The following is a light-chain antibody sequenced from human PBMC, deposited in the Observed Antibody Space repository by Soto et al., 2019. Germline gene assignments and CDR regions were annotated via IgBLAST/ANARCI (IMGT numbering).Light chain of an antibody. CDR2: DAS. CDR3: QQRGNGPA. J-gene: IGKJ4*01. CDR1: QSVSRY. Sequence: EIALTQSPAPLSLSPGERATLSCRARQSVSRYLAWYHQKPGQAPRLLVYDASNTATGIPARFSGSGSGTDFTRTISRREPEDFAGEYCQQRGNGPAFGGGNKGEIK. V-gene: IGKV3-11*01.